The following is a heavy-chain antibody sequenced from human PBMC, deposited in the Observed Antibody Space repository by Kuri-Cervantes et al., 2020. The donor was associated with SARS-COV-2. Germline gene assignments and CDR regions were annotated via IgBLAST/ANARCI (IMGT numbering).Heavy chain of an antibody. V-gene: IGHV3-30*03. Sequence: GESLKISCAASGFAFSNYGMHWVRQAPGKGPEWVAVISYEATNKYYAASVKGRFTISRDNSKNALYLQMNSLRAEDTAVYFCARDQSSGVLANYFDPWGQGTLVTVSS. CDR3: ARDQSSGVLANYFDP. CDR2: ISYEATNK. CDR1: GFAFSNYG. J-gene: IGHJ5*02. D-gene: IGHD4/OR15-4a*01.